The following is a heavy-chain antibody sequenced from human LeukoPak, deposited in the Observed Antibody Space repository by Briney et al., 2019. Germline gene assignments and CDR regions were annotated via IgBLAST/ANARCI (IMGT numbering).Heavy chain of an antibody. V-gene: IGHV3-30*12. J-gene: IGHJ4*02. CDR3: ARRAGAYSHPYDY. D-gene: IGHD4/OR15-4a*01. Sequence: PGGSLRLSCAASGFTFSSYGMHWVRQAPGKGLEWVAYIQYDGSNEQYAHSVKGRFRISRDSSKNILYLQMNSLRAEDTAVYYCARRAGAYSHPYDYWGQGTLVTVSS. CDR1: GFTFSSYG. CDR2: IQYDGSNE.